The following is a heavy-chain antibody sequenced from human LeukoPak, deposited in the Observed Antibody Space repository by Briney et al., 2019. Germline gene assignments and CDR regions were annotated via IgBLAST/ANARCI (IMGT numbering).Heavy chain of an antibody. D-gene: IGHD6-19*01. V-gene: IGHV4-34*01. CDR3: ARGSSGWYSIDY. CDR1: GGSFSGYY. Sequence: SETLSLTCAVYGGSFSGYYWSWIRQPPGKGLEWIGEINHSGSTNYNPSLKSRVTISVDTSKNQFSLKLSSVTAADTAVYYCARGSSGWYSIDYWGQGTLVAVSS. J-gene: IGHJ4*02. CDR2: INHSGST.